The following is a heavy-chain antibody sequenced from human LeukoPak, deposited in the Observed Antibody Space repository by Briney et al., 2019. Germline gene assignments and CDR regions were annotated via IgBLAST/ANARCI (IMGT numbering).Heavy chain of an antibody. Sequence: PGGSLRLSCAASGFTFSSYSMNWVRQAPGKGLEWVSYISSSSSTIYYADSVKGRFTISRDNAKNSLYLQMNSLRAEDAAVYYCAREESSWQARGGFDYWGQGTLVTVSS. CDR1: GFTFSSYS. D-gene: IGHD6-13*01. J-gene: IGHJ4*02. CDR2: ISSSSSTI. CDR3: AREESSWQARGGFDY. V-gene: IGHV3-48*04.